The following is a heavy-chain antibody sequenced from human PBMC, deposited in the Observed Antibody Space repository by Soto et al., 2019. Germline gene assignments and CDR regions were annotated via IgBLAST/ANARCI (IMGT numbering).Heavy chain of an antibody. D-gene: IGHD6-13*01. Sequence: ASVKVSCKASGYTFTSYDINWVRQATGQGLGWMGWMNPNSGNTGYAQKFQGRVTMARNISISTAYMELSSLRSEDTAVYYCARGRGYSSSWPYYYCMDVWGKGTTVTVSS. J-gene: IGHJ6*03. CDR1: GYTFTSYD. CDR3: ARGRGYSSSWPYYYCMDV. CDR2: MNPNSGNT. V-gene: IGHV1-8*01.